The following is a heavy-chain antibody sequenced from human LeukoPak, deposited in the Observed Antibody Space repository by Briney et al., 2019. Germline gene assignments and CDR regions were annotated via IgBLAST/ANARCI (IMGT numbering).Heavy chain of an antibody. D-gene: IGHD3-22*01. CDR1: GGTFSSYA. CDR2: IIPIFGTA. CDR3: ASYYYDSSGYYGTLDAFDI. V-gene: IGHV1-69*13. J-gene: IGHJ3*02. Sequence: SVKVSCKASGGTFSSYAISWVRQAPGQGLEWMGGIIPIFGTANYAQKFQGRVTITADESTSTAYMELSSLRSEDTAVYYCASYYYDSSGYYGTLDAFDIWGQGTMVTVSS.